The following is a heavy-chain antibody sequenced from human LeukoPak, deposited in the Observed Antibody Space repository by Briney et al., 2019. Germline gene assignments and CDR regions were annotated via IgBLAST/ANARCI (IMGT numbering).Heavy chain of an antibody. D-gene: IGHD3-22*01. CDR1: GFTFSSYS. Sequence: GGSLRLSCAASGFTFSSYSMNWVRQAPVKGLEWVSYISSSSSTIYYAGSVTGRLTTSRDNAKSSLYLQMNSLRDEDTAVYYCASLAYYDSSGSLYYFDYWGQGTLVTVSS. CDR2: ISSSSSTI. CDR3: ASLAYYDSSGSLYYFDY. V-gene: IGHV3-48*02. J-gene: IGHJ4*02.